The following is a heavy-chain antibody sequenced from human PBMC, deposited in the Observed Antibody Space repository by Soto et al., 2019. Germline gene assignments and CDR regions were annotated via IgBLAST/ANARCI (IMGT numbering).Heavy chain of an antibody. V-gene: IGHV3-7*01. CDR2: IKKDGSEK. Sequence: EAQLVESGGGLVQPGGSLRVSCEVSGFTLSSYWMSWVRQAPGKGLEWVAKIKKDGSEKDYVDSVKGRFTISRDNANNSLYLHMYSLSAEDTAVYYCARGGRDAYNWFDPWGQGTLVTVSS. CDR1: GFTLSSYW. J-gene: IGHJ5*02. CDR3: ARGGRDAYNWFDP. D-gene: IGHD3-16*01.